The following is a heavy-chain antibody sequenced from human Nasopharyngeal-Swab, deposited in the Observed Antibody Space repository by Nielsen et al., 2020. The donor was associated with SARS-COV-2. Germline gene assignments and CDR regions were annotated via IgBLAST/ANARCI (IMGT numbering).Heavy chain of an antibody. CDR3: AKDQNGYSFGHFLF. Sequence: SLKISCAASGFTFDDYAMHWVRQAPGKGLEWVSGISWNSGSIGYADSVKGRFTISRDNAKNTLYLQMNSLRAEDTAVYYCAKDQNGYSFGHFLFWGQGTLVTVSS. V-gene: IGHV3-9*01. J-gene: IGHJ4*02. D-gene: IGHD5-18*01. CDR2: ISWNSGSI. CDR1: GFTFDDYA.